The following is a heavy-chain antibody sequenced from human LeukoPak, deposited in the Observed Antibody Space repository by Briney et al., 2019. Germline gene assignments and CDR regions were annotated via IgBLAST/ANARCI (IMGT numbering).Heavy chain of an antibody. CDR3: ARDYYGSGSYFNWFDP. J-gene: IGHJ5*02. CDR1: GGSISSGDYY. Sequence: SETLSLTCTVLGGSISSGDYYWSWIRQPPGKGLEWIGYIYYSGSTYYNPSLKSRVTISVDTSKNQFSLKLSSVTAADTAVYYCARDYYGSGSYFNWFDPWGQGTLVAVSS. V-gene: IGHV4-30-4*01. D-gene: IGHD3-10*01. CDR2: IYYSGST.